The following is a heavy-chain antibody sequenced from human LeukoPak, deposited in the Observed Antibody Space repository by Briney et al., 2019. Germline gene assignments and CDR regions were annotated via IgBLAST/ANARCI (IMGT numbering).Heavy chain of an antibody. CDR1: GGTFSSYA. Sequence: SVKVSCKASGGTFSSYAISWVRQAPGQGLEWMGGIIPIFGTANYAQKFQGRVTITADKSTSTAYMELSSLRSEDTAVYYCARVGIAVADDFDYWGQGTLVTVSS. D-gene: IGHD6-19*01. J-gene: IGHJ4*02. CDR3: ARVGIAVADDFDY. CDR2: IIPIFGTA. V-gene: IGHV1-69*06.